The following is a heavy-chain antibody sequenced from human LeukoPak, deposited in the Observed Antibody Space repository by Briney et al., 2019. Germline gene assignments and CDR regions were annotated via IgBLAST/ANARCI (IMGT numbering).Heavy chain of an antibody. Sequence: SVKVSCKASGGTFTSYAISWVRQAPGQGLEWMGGIIPIFGTANYAQQFQGRVTITADESTSTAYMELSSLRSEDTAVYYCARGSALLALSFDYWGQGTLVTVSS. V-gene: IGHV1-69*13. CDR3: ARGSALLALSFDY. CDR1: GGTFTSYA. D-gene: IGHD2-15*01. J-gene: IGHJ4*02. CDR2: IIPIFGTA.